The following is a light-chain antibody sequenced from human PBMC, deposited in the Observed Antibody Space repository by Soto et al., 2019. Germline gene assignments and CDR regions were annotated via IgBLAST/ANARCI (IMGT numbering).Light chain of an antibody. J-gene: IGKJ4*01. Sequence: DIQMTQSPSSLSASVGDRVTITCRASQRIASYLNWYQQKPGNAPKLLIYAASSLQSAVPSRFSGSGSGTDFTLIISSLQPEDYATYYCQQSYSTHRLTFGGGTKVEIK. CDR3: QQSYSTHRLT. V-gene: IGKV1-39*01. CDR2: AAS. CDR1: QRIASY.